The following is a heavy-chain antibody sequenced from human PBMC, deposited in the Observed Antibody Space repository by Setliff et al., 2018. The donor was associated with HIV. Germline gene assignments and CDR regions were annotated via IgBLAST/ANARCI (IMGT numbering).Heavy chain of an antibody. CDR2: IYGGGST. V-gene: IGHV4-4*09. J-gene: IGHJ5*01. CDR1: GDSIGTYS. Sequence: SETLSLTCAVSGDSIGTYSWHWIRQPPGKGLEWIGYIYGGGSTGYNPSLTSRVTMSADAPNNRFALKLSSVTAADTAVYYCARRAVQDGSVTSSNWFESWGQGTLVTVSS. D-gene: IGHD2-2*01. CDR3: ARRAVQDGSVTSSNWFES.